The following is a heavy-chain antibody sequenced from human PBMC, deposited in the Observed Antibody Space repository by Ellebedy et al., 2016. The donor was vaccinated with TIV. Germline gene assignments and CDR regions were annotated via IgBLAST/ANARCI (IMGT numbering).Heavy chain of an antibody. Sequence: PGGSLRLSCVASGFTFSSYWMHWVRQAPGKGLVWVSRIYVDGSGITYADSLKGRFTISRDNSKTTLYLQMNSPRAEDTAVYYCAKEPKVHAGPWYFDLWGRGTLVTVSS. J-gene: IGHJ2*01. V-gene: IGHV3-74*01. CDR1: GFTFSSYW. CDR2: IYVDGSGI. D-gene: IGHD1-1*01. CDR3: AKEPKVHAGPWYFDL.